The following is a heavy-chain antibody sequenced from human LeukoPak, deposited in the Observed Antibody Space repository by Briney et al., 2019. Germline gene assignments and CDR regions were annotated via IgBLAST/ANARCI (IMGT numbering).Heavy chain of an antibody. CDR3: AKDRGTITSLVLIGVPGPAHLFDW. Sequence: AGSLRLSCAASGFTFNGYAMSWVRHPPGKGLELVASIHHFGISKYYADSVKGRFTISRDNFRSTLYLEMNSLKVEDTATYYCAKDRGTITSLVLIGVPGPAHLFDWWGQGALVTVSS. CDR2: IHHFGISK. J-gene: IGHJ4*02. V-gene: IGHV3-23*01. D-gene: IGHD5-24*01. CDR1: GFTFNGYA.